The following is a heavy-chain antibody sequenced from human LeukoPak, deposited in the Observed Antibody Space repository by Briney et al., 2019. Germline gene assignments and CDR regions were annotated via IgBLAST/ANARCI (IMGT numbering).Heavy chain of an antibody. CDR2: ISDSGVST. CDR1: GFTFNNYA. J-gene: IGHJ4*02. Sequence: GGSLRLSCAASGFTFNNYAMNWVRQAPGKGLEWVSSISDSGVSTYYADSVKGRFTISRDNSKNTLYLQMNSLRAEDTAVYYCAKGAVQGYYGSGTPGHWGQGTLVTVSS. V-gene: IGHV3-23*01. CDR3: AKGAVQGYYGSGTPGH. D-gene: IGHD3-10*01.